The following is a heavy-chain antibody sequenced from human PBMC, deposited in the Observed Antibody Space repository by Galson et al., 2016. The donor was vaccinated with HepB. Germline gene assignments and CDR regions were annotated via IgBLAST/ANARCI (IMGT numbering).Heavy chain of an antibody. V-gene: IGHV3-7*01. J-gene: IGHJ5*02. CDR1: GFTFNSYW. CDR3: ARGWDDFWSAGRFDP. D-gene: IGHD3-3*01. Sequence: SLRLSCAASGFTFNSYWMSWVRRAPGKGLEWVANIKQDGSEKYYVDPVKGRFTISRDNARNSLYLQMKSLRAEDTAVYYCARGWDDFWSAGRFDPGGQGTLVTVSS. CDR2: IKQDGSEK.